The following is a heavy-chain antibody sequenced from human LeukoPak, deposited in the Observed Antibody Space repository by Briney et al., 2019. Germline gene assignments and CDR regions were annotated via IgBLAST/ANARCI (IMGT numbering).Heavy chain of an antibody. V-gene: IGHV3-53*01. CDR2: FHTDGNI. CDR3: AKGRGGD. CDR1: GVSVRSDH. J-gene: IGHJ4*02. Sequence: GGSLRLSCAASGVSVRSDHMNWVRQAPGKGLEWVSLFHTDGNIYYADSVKGRFTISRDDSKDAVYLQMNSLRAEDTAVYYCAKGRGGDWGQGTLVTVSS. D-gene: IGHD3-10*01.